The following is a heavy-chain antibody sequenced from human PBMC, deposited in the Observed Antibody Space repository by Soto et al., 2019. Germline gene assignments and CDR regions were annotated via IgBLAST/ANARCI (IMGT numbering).Heavy chain of an antibody. CDR3: AKLSNLCHYRGGWQYYFAY. V-gene: IGHV3-23*01. D-gene: IGHD6-19*01. J-gene: IGHJ4*02. Sequence: GGSLRLSCAASGFTFSSYAMSWVRQAPGKGLEWVSAISGSGGSTYYADSVKGRFTISRDNSKNTLYLQMNSLRAEDTAVYYCAKLSNLCHYRGGWQYYFAYWGQGTLVPVSS. CDR1: GFTFSSYA. CDR2: ISGSGGST.